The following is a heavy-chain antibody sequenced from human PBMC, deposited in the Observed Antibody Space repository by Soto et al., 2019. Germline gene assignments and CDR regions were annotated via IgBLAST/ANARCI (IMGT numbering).Heavy chain of an antibody. CDR3: ARDRGWLHLLPMAFDI. Sequence: SVQVSCKASGGTFSSYAISWVRQAPGQGLEWMGGIISIFGTANSAQKFQGRVTITADESPITAYMELSRLRSADTAVYYCARDRGWLHLLPMAFDISGQATIVTVSS. D-gene: IGHD3-10*01. CDR1: GGTFSSYA. CDR2: IISIFGTA. V-gene: IGHV1-69*13. J-gene: IGHJ3*02.